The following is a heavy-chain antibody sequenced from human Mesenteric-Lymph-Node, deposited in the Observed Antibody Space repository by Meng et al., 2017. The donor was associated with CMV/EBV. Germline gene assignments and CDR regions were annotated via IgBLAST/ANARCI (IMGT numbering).Heavy chain of an antibody. V-gene: IGHV4-59*01. Sequence: SGASINSYYWSWIRQPLGKGLEWIGYGYHSGTTKYNPSLKSRVTISVDTSKNQVSLKLSSVIAADTAVYYCVRVWAITAAGTGWFDPWGQGTLVTVSS. CDR3: VRVWAITAAGTGWFDP. J-gene: IGHJ5*02. D-gene: IGHD6-13*01. CDR2: GYHSGTT. CDR1: GASINSYY.